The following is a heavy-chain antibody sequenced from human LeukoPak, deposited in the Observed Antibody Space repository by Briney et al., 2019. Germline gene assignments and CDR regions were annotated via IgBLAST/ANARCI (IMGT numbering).Heavy chain of an antibody. V-gene: IGHV4-38-2*02. CDR2: IYHSGST. J-gene: IGHJ4*02. CDR1: GYSISSGYY. D-gene: IGHD3-10*01. CDR3: ARVLSNTMGFGELLNN. Sequence: SETLSLTCTVSGYSISSGYYWGWIRQPPGKGLEWIGSIYHSGSTYYNPSLKSRVTISVDTSKNQFSLKLSSVTAADTAVYYCARVLSNTMGFGELLNNWGQGTLVTVSS.